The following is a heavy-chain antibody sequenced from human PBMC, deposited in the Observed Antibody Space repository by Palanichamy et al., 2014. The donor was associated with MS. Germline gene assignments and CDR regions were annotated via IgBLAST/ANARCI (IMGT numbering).Heavy chain of an antibody. V-gene: IGHV3-33*01. J-gene: IGHJ4*02. CDR3: ARVVGATGGRYDY. Sequence: QVQLVESGGGVVQPGKSLRLTCAATGFIFSNHAMHWVRQAPGKGLEWVALIWYDGSEKYYGESVRGRFTISRDNSKRTLFLEMNSVRVEDTAVYYCARVVGATGGRYDYWGQGTLATVSS. D-gene: IGHD2-15*01. CDR1: GFIFSNHA. CDR2: IWYDGSEK.